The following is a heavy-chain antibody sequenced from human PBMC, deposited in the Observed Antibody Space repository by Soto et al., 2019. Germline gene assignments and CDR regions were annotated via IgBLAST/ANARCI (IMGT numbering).Heavy chain of an antibody. V-gene: IGHV3-48*03. CDR1: GFTFSTYH. CDR2: IHSGGSRI. Sequence: EVQLVESGGGLVQPGGSLIPSCAASGFTFSTYHMNWVRQAPGKGLEWVSYIHSGGSRIYYADSVKGRFTISRDNAKNSLDLQMNSLRAEDTAVYYCARDGSTVTTNYHYAMDVWGQGTTVTVSS. D-gene: IGHD4-17*01. J-gene: IGHJ6*02. CDR3: ARDGSTVTTNYHYAMDV.